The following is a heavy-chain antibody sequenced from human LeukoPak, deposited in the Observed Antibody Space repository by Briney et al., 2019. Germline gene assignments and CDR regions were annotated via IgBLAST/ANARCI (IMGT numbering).Heavy chain of an antibody. V-gene: IGHV3-20*04. J-gene: IGHJ4*02. D-gene: IGHD3-3*01. CDR1: GFTFDDYG. CDR2: INWNGGST. CDR3: ARGGDSITIFGVVTPAYFDY. Sequence: VRPGGSLRLSCAASGFTFDDYGMSWVRQAPGKGLEWVSGINWNGGSTGYADSVKGRFTISRDNAKNSLYLQMNSLRAEDTALYYCARGGDSITIFGVVTPAYFDYWGQGTLVTVSS.